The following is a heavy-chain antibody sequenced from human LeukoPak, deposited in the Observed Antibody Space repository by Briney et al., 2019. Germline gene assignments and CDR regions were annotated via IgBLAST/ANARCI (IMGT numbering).Heavy chain of an antibody. V-gene: IGHV3-21*01. CDR3: AREGIAGYYFDY. J-gene: IGHJ4*02. CDR2: ISSSSNYI. D-gene: IGHD6-13*01. Sequence: GRSLRLSCAASGFPFSSYGMHWVRQAPGKGLEWVSSISSSSNYIYYADSMKGRFTISRDNAKSSLYLQMNSLRAEDTAVYYCAREGIAGYYFDYWGQGTLITVSS. CDR1: GFPFSSYG.